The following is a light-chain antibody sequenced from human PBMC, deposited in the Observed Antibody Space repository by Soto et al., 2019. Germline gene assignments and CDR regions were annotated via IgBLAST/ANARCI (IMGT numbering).Light chain of an antibody. CDR1: QSVSSN. CDR3: HQDNNWPPLA. J-gene: IGKJ4*02. Sequence: EIVMTQSPATLSVSPGERATLSCRASQSVSSNLAWYQQKPGQAPRLLIYGASTRATGIPARFSGSGSGTEFTLTISSLQSEDFAVYYCHQDNNWPPLAFGGGTKVEIK. CDR2: GAS. V-gene: IGKV3-15*01.